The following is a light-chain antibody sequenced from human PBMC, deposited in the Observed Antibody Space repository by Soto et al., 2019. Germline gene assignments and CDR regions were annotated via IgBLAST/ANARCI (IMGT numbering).Light chain of an antibody. V-gene: IGKV1-39*01. J-gene: IGKJ1*01. CDR1: QSISSY. Sequence: DIQMTQSPSSLSASVGDRVTITCRPSQSISSYLNLYEQKPGKAPKLLIYAASSLQSGAPSRFSGSGSGTDVTLTISSLQPEDFATYFCQRSYSTLLTFGQGTKVEIK. CDR3: QRSYSTLLT. CDR2: AAS.